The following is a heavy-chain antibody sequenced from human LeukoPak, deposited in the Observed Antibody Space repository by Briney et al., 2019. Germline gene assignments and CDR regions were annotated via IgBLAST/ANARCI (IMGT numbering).Heavy chain of an antibody. D-gene: IGHD2-2*01. J-gene: IGHJ4*02. V-gene: IGHV3-21*01. CDR2: ISASSSFI. CDR3: ARGYCSRTSCEYFDY. CDR1: GFTFYNYG. Sequence: GGSLRLSCAASGFTFYNYGIHWVRQAPGKGLEWVSSISASSSFIYYADSLKGRFTISRDNAKNSLYLQMNSLRAEDTAVFYCARGYCSRTSCEYFDYWGQGTLVTVSS.